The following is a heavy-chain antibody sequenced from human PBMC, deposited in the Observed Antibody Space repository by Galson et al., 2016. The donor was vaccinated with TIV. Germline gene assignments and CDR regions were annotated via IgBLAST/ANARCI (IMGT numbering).Heavy chain of an antibody. CDR2: IDWDGDK. Sequence: PALVKPTQTLTLTCSFSGFSLRTSGMCVSWIRQPPGKALEWLARIDWDGDKYYNASLKTRVSISKDTSKNQVVLTMTNMDQVDTGTYYCARNPGHYYGMDVWGQGTTVTVSS. J-gene: IGHJ6*02. CDR1: GFSLRTSGMC. V-gene: IGHV2-70*11. CDR3: ARNPGHYYGMDV.